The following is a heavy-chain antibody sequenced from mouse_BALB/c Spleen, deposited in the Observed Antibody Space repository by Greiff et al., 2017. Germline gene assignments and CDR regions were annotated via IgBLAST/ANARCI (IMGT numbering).Heavy chain of an antibody. CDR2: ISSGGSYT. CDR3: GRQRKEDYAMDY. J-gene: IGHJ4*01. CDR1: GFTFSSYG. V-gene: IGHV5-6*01. Sequence: EVKLVESGGDLVKPGGSLKLSCAASGFTFSSYGMSWVRQTPDKRLGWVATISSGGSYTYYPDSVKGRFTISRDNAKNTLYLQMSSLKSEDTAMYYGGRQRKEDYAMDYWGQGTSVTVSS.